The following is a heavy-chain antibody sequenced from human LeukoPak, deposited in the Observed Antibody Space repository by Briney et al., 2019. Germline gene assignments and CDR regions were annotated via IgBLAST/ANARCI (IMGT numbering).Heavy chain of an antibody. V-gene: IGHV4-31*03. CDR3: AREWHHVFDY. J-gene: IGHJ4*02. D-gene: IGHD5-12*01. Sequence: SQTLSLTCTVSGGSISSGGYYWSWIRQHPGKGLEWIGYTSYSGGTYYNPSLMSRITMSVDRSQNQFSLKMRDVTAADTAVYYCAREWHHVFDYWGQGNLVTVSS. CDR2: TSYSGGT. CDR1: GGSISSGGYY.